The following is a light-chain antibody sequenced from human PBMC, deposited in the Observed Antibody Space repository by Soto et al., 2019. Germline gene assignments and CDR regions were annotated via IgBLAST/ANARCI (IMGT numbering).Light chain of an antibody. CDR2: EVS. CDR3: SSSTDTDTLVI. V-gene: IGLV2-14*01. Sequence: QSVLTQPASVSGSPGQSITISCTGTSSDVGGYNYVSWYQQHPGKAPKLLIYEVSNRPSGVSSRFSGSKSGNTASLTISGLQTEDEASYYCSSSTDTDTLVIFGGGTKVTVL. J-gene: IGLJ2*01. CDR1: SSDVGGYNY.